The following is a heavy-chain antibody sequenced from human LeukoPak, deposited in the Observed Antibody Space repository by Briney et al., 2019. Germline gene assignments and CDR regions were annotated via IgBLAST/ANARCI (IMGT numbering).Heavy chain of an antibody. Sequence: GGSLRLSCAASGLTFSSYWMSWVRQAPGKGLERVASIKEDGSEKYYVEYVKGRFIISRDNAKNSLYLQMNSLRAEDTAVYYCARNRIGLAYWGQGTLVTVSS. V-gene: IGHV3-7*01. J-gene: IGHJ4*02. CDR1: GLTFSSYW. D-gene: IGHD2/OR15-2a*01. CDR2: IKEDGSEK. CDR3: ARNRIGLAY.